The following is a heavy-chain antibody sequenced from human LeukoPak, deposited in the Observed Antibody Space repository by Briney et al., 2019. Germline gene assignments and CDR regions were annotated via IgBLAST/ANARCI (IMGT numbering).Heavy chain of an antibody. CDR2: INGDGSTT. V-gene: IGHV3-74*01. CDR1: GFTFSGYW. J-gene: IGHJ6*03. CDR3: ARDQYYYYMGV. Sequence: GGSLRLSCAASGFTFSGYWMHWVRQVPGKGLLWLSRINGDGSTTNYADSVKGRFTISRVNAKNTVYLQMNSLRAEDTAVYYCARDQYYYYMGVWGKGTTVTVSS.